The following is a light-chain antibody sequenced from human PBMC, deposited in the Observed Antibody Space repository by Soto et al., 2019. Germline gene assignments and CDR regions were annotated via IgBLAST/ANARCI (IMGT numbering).Light chain of an antibody. J-gene: IGKJ1*01. CDR2: GAS. CDR3: PQYDNWPRT. Sequence: EIVMTQSPATLSVSPGERATLSCRASQSVSSNFVWYQQKPGQAPRLLIYGASTRATGIPARFSGSGSGTEFTLTISSLQSEDFAVFYCPQYDNWPRTFGQGTKVEIK. CDR1: QSVSSN. V-gene: IGKV3-15*01.